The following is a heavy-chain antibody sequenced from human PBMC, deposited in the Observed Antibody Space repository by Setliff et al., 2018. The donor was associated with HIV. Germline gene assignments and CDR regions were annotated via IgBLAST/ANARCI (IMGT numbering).Heavy chain of an antibody. Sequence: SETLSLTCTVSGGIISSDSFFWSWIRQPAGKGLEWIGHISATGSTNYNPSLKSRVTMSLDTSKNQFSLRLSSVTAADTAVYYCARGTYYYVSIGYWRSDAFDVRGQGTMVTVSS. CDR3: ARGTYYYVSIGYWRSDAFDV. V-gene: IGHV4-61*09. CDR1: GGIISSDSFF. CDR2: ISATGST. J-gene: IGHJ3*01. D-gene: IGHD3-22*01.